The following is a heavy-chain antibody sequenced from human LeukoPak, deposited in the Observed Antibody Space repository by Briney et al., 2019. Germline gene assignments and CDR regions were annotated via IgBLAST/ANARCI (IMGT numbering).Heavy chain of an antibody. D-gene: IGHD2-15*01. CDR1: EFTFSSYW. V-gene: IGHV3-7*01. Sequence: PGGSLRLSCAASEFTFSSYWMSWVRQAPGKGLEWVANIKQDGSEKYYVDSVKGRFTISRDSAKNSLYLQMNSLTDEDTAVYYCAKVYCSGGSCYGTGNYYYMDVWGKGTTVTISS. J-gene: IGHJ6*03. CDR2: IKQDGSEK. CDR3: AKVYCSGGSCYGTGNYYYMDV.